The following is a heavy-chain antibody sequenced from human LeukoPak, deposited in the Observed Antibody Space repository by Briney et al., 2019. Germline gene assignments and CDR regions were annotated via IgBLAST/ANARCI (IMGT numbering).Heavy chain of an antibody. Sequence: SETLSLTCAVYGGSFSGYYWSWIRQPPGKGLEWIGEINHSGSTNYSPSLKSRVTISVDTSKNQFSLKLSSVTAADTAVYYCARLTIFGVVMIDYWGQGTLVTVSS. CDR1: GGSFSGYY. J-gene: IGHJ4*02. D-gene: IGHD3-3*01. V-gene: IGHV4-34*01. CDR3: ARLTIFGVVMIDY. CDR2: INHSGST.